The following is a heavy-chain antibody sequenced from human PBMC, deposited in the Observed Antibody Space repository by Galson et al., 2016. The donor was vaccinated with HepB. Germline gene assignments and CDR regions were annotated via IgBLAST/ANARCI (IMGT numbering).Heavy chain of an antibody. Sequence: SLRLSCAASGFTFEDYSMHWIRQVPGRGLEWVSGISWNGGAIDYVDYVKGRFTISRDNAKKSVFLQMNSLRPGDTACYYCADGAGGVVDRYEDSWGQGALVTVSS. V-gene: IGHV3-9*01. CDR3: ADGAGGVVDRYEDS. CDR1: GFTFEDYS. D-gene: IGHD2-15*01. J-gene: IGHJ4*02. CDR2: ISWNGGAI.